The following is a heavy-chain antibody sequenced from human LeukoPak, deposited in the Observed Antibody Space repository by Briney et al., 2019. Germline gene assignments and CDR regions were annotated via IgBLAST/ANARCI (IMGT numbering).Heavy chain of an antibody. Sequence: GGSLRLSCAASGFTFSSYAMSWVRQAPGKGLEWVSAISGSGGSTYYADSVKGRFTISRYNSKNTLYLQMNSLRAEDTAVYYCAKGDDIVVVVAALDYWGQGTLVTVSS. CDR2: ISGSGGST. CDR3: AKGDDIVVVVAALDY. V-gene: IGHV3-23*01. J-gene: IGHJ4*02. D-gene: IGHD2-15*01. CDR1: GFTFSSYA.